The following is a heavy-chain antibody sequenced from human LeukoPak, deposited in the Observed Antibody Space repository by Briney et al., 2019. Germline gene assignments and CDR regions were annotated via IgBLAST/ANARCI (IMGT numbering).Heavy chain of an antibody. D-gene: IGHD2-2*02. J-gene: IGHJ3*02. CDR2: INHSGST. Sequence: SETLSLTCAVYGGSFSGYYWSWIRQPPGKGLEWIGEINHSGSTNYNPSLKSRVTISVDTSMNQFSLKLSSVTAADTAVYFCARRRAYCSSTSCYSRRPPDIWGQGTMVTVSS. V-gene: IGHV4-34*01. CDR1: GGSFSGYY. CDR3: ARRRAYCSSTSCYSRRPPDI.